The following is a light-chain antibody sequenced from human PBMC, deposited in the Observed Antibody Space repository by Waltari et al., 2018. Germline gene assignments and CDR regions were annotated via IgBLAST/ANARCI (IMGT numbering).Light chain of an antibody. CDR2: DKN. CDR3: HSRDASGVAGS. CDR1: SLRSYY. V-gene: IGLV3-19*01. Sequence: SSELTLDPAVSAAMGPPVRIPCQRYSLRSYYELLYPQRPGQAPILVIYDKNNRPAGVPDRFSGSSSHNTGSLTITGAQAEDEASYYCHSRDASGVAGSFGGGTKLTVL. J-gene: IGLJ2*01.